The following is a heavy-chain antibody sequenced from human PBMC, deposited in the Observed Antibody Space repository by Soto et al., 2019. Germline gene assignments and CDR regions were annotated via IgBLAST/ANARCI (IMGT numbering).Heavy chain of an antibody. V-gene: IGHV4-59*01. CDR1: GGSISSYY. CDR2: IYYSGST. CDR3: ARGGPSGSYYYYYGMDV. Sequence: SETLSLTCTVSGGSISSYYWSWIRQPPGKGLEWIGYIYYSGSTNYNPSLKSRVTISVDTSKNQFSLKLSSVTAADTAVYYCARGGPSGSYYYYYGMDVWGQGTTVTVSS. J-gene: IGHJ6*02. D-gene: IGHD1-26*01.